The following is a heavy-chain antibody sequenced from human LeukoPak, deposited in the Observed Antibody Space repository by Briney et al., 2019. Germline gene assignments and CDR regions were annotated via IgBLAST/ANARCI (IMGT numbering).Heavy chain of an antibody. D-gene: IGHD5-18*01. CDR1: GGSISSGDYY. CDR2: IYYSGST. J-gene: IGHJ2*01. Sequence: PSETLSLTCTVSGGSISSGDYYWSWIRQPPGKGLEWIGYIYYSGSTYYNPSLKSRVTISVDTSKNQFSLKLSSVTAADTAVYYCARDGYSYGYGWYFDLGPWHPGHCLL. CDR3: ARDGYSYGYGWYFDL. V-gene: IGHV4-30-4*08.